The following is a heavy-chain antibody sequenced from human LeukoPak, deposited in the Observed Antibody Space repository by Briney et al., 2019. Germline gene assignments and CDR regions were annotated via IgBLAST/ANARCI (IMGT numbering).Heavy chain of an antibody. CDR1: GYTFTSYG. Sequence: ASVKVSCKASGYTFTSYGISWVRQAPGQGLEWMGWISAYNGNTNYAQKLQGRVTMTTDTSTSTAYMELRSLISDDTAVYYCARERGQYCSSTSCSDSTNYYYYYYMDVWGKGTTVTVSS. V-gene: IGHV1-18*01. J-gene: IGHJ6*03. D-gene: IGHD2-2*01. CDR3: ARERGQYCSSTSCSDSTNYYYYYYMDV. CDR2: ISAYNGNT.